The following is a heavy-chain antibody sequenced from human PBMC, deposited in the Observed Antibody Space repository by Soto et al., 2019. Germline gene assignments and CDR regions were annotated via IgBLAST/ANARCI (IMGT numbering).Heavy chain of an antibody. D-gene: IGHD2-2*01. Sequence: QVQLVQSGAEVKKPGASVKVSCRASGYTFTNYYMHRVRQAPGQGLEWMGIIHQIVGSTSYAKNFKSRVTLTRDTPTSTVYLELTRLRSNDTAEYYCVRESLLLNDRPDQYYGLDVWGQGTTVIVSS. V-gene: IGHV1-46*01. J-gene: IGHJ6*02. CDR1: GYTFTNYY. CDR2: IHQIVGST. CDR3: VRESLLLNDRPDQYYGLDV.